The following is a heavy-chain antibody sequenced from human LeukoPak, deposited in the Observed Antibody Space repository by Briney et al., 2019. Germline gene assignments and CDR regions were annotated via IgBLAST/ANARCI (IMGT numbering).Heavy chain of an antibody. V-gene: IGHV4-59*01. J-gene: IGHJ4*03. CDR1: GGSISSYY. CDR3: ARFSGSYFDY. Sequence: SETLSLTCTVSGGSISSYYWSWIRQPPGKGLEWIGYIYYSGSTNYNPSLKSRVTISVDTSKNQFSLKLSSVTAADTAVYYSARFSGSYFDYWGQGTLVTASS. CDR2: IYYSGST. D-gene: IGHD1-26*01.